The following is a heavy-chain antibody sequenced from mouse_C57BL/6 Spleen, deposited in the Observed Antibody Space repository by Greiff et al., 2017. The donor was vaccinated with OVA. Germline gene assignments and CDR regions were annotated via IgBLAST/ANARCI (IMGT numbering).Heavy chain of an antibody. Sequence: VQLQQSGAELVKPGASVKISCKASGYAFSSYWMNWVKQRPGKGLEWIGQIYPGDGDTNYNGKFKGKATLTADKSSSTAYMQLSSLTSEDSAVYFCARRSGDYYDSTFDYWGQGTTLTVSS. CDR2: IYPGDGDT. CDR3: ARRSGDYYDSTFDY. V-gene: IGHV1-80*01. D-gene: IGHD1-1*01. J-gene: IGHJ2*01. CDR1: GYAFSSYW.